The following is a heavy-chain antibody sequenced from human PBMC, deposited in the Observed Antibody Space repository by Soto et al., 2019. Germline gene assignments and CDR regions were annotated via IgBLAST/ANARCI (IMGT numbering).Heavy chain of an antibody. Sequence: QVQLVQSGAEVKKPGASVKVSCKASGYTFTNYGISWVRQAPGQGLEWMGWVSASSASTNYAQNLQGRVTTTTDTAATTAFMELRSLTSDDTAVYYCARSLGDCSGGNCDYYYMDVWGKGTTVTVSS. CDR3: ARSLGDCSGGNCDYYYMDV. D-gene: IGHD2-15*01. CDR2: VSASSAST. V-gene: IGHV1-18*01. CDR1: GYTFTNYG. J-gene: IGHJ6*03.